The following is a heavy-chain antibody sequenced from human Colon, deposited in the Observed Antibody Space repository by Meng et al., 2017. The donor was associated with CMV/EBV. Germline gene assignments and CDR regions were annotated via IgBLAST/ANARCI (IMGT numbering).Heavy chain of an antibody. Sequence: GGSLRLSCEVSGLTFSSYRMAWARQVPGKELKWVANISPDGSVTYYVDSVTGRFTISRDNTKASFYLQMTSLRAEDTAVYYCLTETSFKGLDYWGQGSLVTVSS. D-gene: IGHD1-14*01. V-gene: IGHV3-7*01. CDR2: ISPDGSVT. CDR1: GLTFSSYR. J-gene: IGHJ4*02. CDR3: LTETSFKGLDY.